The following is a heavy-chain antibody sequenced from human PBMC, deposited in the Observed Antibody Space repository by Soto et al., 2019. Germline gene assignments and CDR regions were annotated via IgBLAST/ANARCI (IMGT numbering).Heavy chain of an antibody. CDR3: ARGLDYYDSSGYLGGYYFDY. J-gene: IGHJ4*02. Sequence: QVQLVQSGAEVKKPGSSVKVSCKASGGTFSSYAISWVRQAPGQGLEWMGGIIPIFGTANYAQKFQGRVTITADESTSTAYMELSSLRSEDTAVYYCARGLDYYDSSGYLGGYYFDYWGQGTLVNVSS. CDR1: GGTFSSYA. D-gene: IGHD3-22*01. V-gene: IGHV1-69*01. CDR2: IIPIFGTA.